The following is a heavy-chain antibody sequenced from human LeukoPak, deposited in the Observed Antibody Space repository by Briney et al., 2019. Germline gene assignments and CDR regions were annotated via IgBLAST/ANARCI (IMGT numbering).Heavy chain of an antibody. J-gene: IGHJ6*02. CDR2: ISGSGGST. D-gene: IGHD2-15*01. V-gene: IGHV3-23*01. CDR1: GFTFSSYA. Sequence: AGGSLRLSCAASGFTFSSYAMSWVRHAPGKGLEWVSAISGSGGSTYYADYVQGRLTISRDNSKNTLYMQMNSLRAEDTAVYYCEKAEPVAAGYVYSYYGMDVWGQGTTVTVSS. CDR3: EKAEPVAAGYVYSYYGMDV.